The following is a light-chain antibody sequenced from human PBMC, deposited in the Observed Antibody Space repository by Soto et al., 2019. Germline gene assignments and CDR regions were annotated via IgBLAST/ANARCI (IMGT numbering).Light chain of an antibody. J-gene: IGKJ1*01. V-gene: IGKV1-39*01. CDR1: QTIGTY. CDR3: QQYNSYWT. Sequence: IQMTQSPYSLSASVGDRITITCRASQTIGTYLNWYQQVPGKAPKLLIYASSSLQTGVPSRFSGSGSGTEFTLTISSLQPDDFATYYCQQYNSYWTFGQGTKVEIK. CDR2: ASS.